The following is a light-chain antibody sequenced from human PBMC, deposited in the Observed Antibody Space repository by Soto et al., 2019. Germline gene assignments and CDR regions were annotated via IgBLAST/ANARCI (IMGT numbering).Light chain of an antibody. CDR1: QSVSSSY. Sequence: ELVLPQSPGTLSLSPGQRATLSCRASQSVSSSYLAWYQQKPGQAPRLLISGASSRAADIPDRFSGSGSGTDFTLTISRLEPEDFAVYYCQQYGSSGTFGKGTKVDIK. V-gene: IGKV3-20*01. J-gene: IGKJ4*01. CDR3: QQYGSSGT. CDR2: GAS.